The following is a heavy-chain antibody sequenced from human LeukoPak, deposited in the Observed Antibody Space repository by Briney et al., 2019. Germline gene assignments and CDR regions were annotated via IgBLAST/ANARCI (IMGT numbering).Heavy chain of an antibody. CDR2: IIPIFGTA. Sequence: SVKVSCKASGGTFSSYAISWVRQAPGQGLEWMGRIIPIFGTANYAQKFQGRVTITADKSTSTAYMELSSLRSDDTAVYYCARGFGVVAATISYLYYYMDVWGKGTTVTVSS. J-gene: IGHJ6*03. D-gene: IGHD2-15*01. CDR1: GGTFSSYA. CDR3: ARGFGVVAATISYLYYYMDV. V-gene: IGHV1-69*06.